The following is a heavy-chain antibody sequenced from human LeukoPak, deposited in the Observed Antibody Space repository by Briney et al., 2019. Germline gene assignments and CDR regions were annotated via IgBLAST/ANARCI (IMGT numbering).Heavy chain of an antibody. Sequence: ASVKVSCKASGGTFSSYAIIWVRQAPGQGLEWMGRIIPILGIANYAQKFQGRVTITADKSTSTAYMELSSLRSEDTAVYYCASSNAGITDYWGQGTLVTVSS. CDR2: IIPILGIA. V-gene: IGHV1-69*04. D-gene: IGHD1-1*01. CDR3: ASSNAGITDY. CDR1: GGTFSSYA. J-gene: IGHJ4*02.